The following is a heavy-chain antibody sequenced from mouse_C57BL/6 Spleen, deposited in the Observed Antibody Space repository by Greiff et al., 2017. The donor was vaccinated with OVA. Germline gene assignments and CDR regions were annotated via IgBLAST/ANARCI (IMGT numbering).Heavy chain of an antibody. CDR3: ARRGGGPPFDY. CDR1: GYTFTSYW. D-gene: IGHD1-1*02. CDR2: IDPSDSYT. J-gene: IGHJ2*01. V-gene: IGHV1-69*01. Sequence: VQLQQPGAELVMPGASVKLSCKASGYTFTSYWMHWVKQRPGQGLEWIGEIDPSDSYTNYNKKFKGKSTLTVDKSSSTAYMQLSSLTSEDSAVYYWARRGGGPPFDYWGQGTTLTVSS.